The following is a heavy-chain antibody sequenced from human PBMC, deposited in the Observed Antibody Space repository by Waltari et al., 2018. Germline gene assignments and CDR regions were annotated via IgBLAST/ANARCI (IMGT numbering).Heavy chain of an antibody. CDR3: AKESDSTGYFDY. V-gene: IGHV3-23*01. CDR1: GFTFSNYA. Sequence: EVQLLESGGGFLQPGGSLRLSCVASGFTFSNYAMNWVRQAPRKVLEWVSLLSSTGATTYYADSVNARFTISRDNSKNTLYLEMHSLRVEDTAIYYCAKESDSTGYFDYWGQGTLVTVSS. D-gene: IGHD3-22*01. CDR2: LSSTGATT. J-gene: IGHJ4*02.